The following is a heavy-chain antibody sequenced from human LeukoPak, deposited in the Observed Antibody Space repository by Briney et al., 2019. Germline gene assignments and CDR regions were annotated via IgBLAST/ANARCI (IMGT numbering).Heavy chain of an antibody. D-gene: IGHD3-3*01. CDR1: GGTFSSYA. CDR2: IIPIFGTA. CDR3: ASRFGVVLFSALATDY. J-gene: IGHJ4*02. V-gene: IGHV1-69*13. Sequence: GASVKVSCKASGGTFSSYAISWVRQAPGQGLEWMGGIIPIFGTANYAQKFQGRVTITADESTSTAYMELSSLRSEDTAVYYCASRFGVVLFSALATDYWGQGTLVTVSS.